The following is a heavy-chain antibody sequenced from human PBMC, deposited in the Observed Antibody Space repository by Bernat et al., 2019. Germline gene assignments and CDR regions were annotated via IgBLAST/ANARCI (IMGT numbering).Heavy chain of an antibody. CDR3: ARHDWEYQNYYDSSGVDY. CDR1: GYSFTSYW. V-gene: IGHV5-10-1*01. J-gene: IGHJ4*02. Sequence: EVQLVQSGAEVKKPGESLRISCKGSGYSFTSYWISWVRQMPGKGLEWMGRIDPSDSYTNYSPSFQGHVTIQADKSISTAYLQWSSLKASDTAMYYCARHDWEYQNYYDSSGVDYWGQGTLVTVSS. CDR2: IDPSDSYT. D-gene: IGHD3-22*01.